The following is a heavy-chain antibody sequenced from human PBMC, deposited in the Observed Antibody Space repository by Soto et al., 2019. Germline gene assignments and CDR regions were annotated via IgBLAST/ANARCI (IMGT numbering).Heavy chain of an antibody. V-gene: IGHV6-1*01. CDR2: TYYRSRWQT. CDR3: ARLIGKTCLDS. CDR1: GDSVSSNDAT. Sequence: QVQLQQSGPGLVKPSQTLSLTCAISGDSVSSNDATWDWIRQSPSRGLEWLGRTYYRSRWQTDYEVSVNLRTSSTPDTSTNQVSLRLNSVPPDDTAVYYFARLIGKTCLDSSGQGTLVTVSS. D-gene: IGHD3-16*01. J-gene: IGHJ5*01.